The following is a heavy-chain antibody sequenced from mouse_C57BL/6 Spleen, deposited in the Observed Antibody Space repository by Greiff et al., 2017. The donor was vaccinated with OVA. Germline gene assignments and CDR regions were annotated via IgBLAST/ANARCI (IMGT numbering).Heavy chain of an antibody. Sequence: QVQLQQPGAELVMPGASVKLSCKASGYTFTSYWMHWVKQRPGQGLEWIGEIDPSDSYTNYNQKFKGKSTLTVDKSSSTAYMQLSSLTSEDSAVDYCARKGYYYGSRGWYFDVWGTGTTVTVSS. CDR3: ARKGYYYGSRGWYFDV. J-gene: IGHJ1*03. CDR2: IDPSDSYT. CDR1: GYTFTSYW. D-gene: IGHD1-1*01. V-gene: IGHV1-69*01.